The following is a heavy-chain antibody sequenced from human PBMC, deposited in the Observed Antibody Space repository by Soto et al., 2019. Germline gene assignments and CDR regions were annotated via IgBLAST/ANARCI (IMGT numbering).Heavy chain of an antibody. CDR1: GFTVSSNY. CDR2: IYSGGST. CDR3: ARVNYYYYGMDV. Sequence: VQLVETGGGLIQPGGSLRLSCAASGFTVSSNYMSWVRQAPGKGLEWVSVIYSGGSTYYADSVKGRFTISRDNSKNTLYLQMNSLRAEDTAVYYCARVNYYYYGMDVWGQGTTVTVSS. J-gene: IGHJ6*02. V-gene: IGHV3-53*02.